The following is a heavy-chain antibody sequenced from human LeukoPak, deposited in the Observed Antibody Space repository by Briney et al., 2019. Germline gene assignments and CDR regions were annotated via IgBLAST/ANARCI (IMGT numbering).Heavy chain of an antibody. CDR3: AKDWFGDYREWFDS. CDR2: IGASGDIT. V-gene: IGHV3-23*01. CDR1: GFNFSNYA. J-gene: IGHJ5*01. Sequence: GGSLRLSCAASGFNFSNYAMNWVRQAPGKGLEWVSTIGASGDITYYADSVTGRFTISRDNSKDTLYLQMNSLRAEDTAVYYCAKDWFGDYREWFDSWGQGTLVTVSS. D-gene: IGHD4-17*01.